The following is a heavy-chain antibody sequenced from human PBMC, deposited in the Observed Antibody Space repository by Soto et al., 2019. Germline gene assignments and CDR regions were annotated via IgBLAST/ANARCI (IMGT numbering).Heavy chain of an antibody. CDR1: GFTFSSYA. J-gene: IGHJ4*02. V-gene: IGHV3-30-3*01. D-gene: IGHD1-26*01. CDR2: ISYDGSNK. CDR3: ARAKYGGAYSPFDN. Sequence: PGGSLRLSCAASGFTFSSYAMHWVRQAPGKGLEWVAVISYDGSNKYYADSVKGRFTVSRDNAKNSLFLQMSRLRDEDTPVYFCARAKYGGAYSPFDNWGQGSLVTVSS.